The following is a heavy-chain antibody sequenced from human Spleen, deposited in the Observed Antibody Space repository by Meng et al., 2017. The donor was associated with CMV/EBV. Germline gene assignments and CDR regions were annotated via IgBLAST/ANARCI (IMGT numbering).Heavy chain of an antibody. V-gene: IGHV3-20*04. J-gene: IGHJ4*02. D-gene: IGHD2-2*01. CDR3: ARDFVIVVVPAASDY. Sequence: GESLKISCAASDFTVSSNYMSWVRQAPGKGLEWVSGINWNGGSTGYADSVKGRFTISRDNAKNSLYLQMNSLRAEDTALYYCARDFVIVVVPAASDYWGQGTLVTVSS. CDR1: DFTVSSNY. CDR2: INWNGGST.